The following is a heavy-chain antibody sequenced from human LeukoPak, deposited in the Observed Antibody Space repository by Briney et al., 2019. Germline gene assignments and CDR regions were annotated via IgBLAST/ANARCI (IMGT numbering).Heavy chain of an antibody. D-gene: IGHD6-13*01. CDR2: ISSSGPST. J-gene: IGHJ4*02. CDR3: AKDGYSSNWSTFDY. Sequence: VGSLRLSCAASGFTFSSYAMTWVRQAPGQGLEWVSAISSSGPSTYYADSVKGRFTISRDNFKNTLYLQMNSLRAEDTAVYYCAKDGYSSNWSTFDYWGQGTLVTVSS. CDR1: GFTFSSYA. V-gene: IGHV3-23*01.